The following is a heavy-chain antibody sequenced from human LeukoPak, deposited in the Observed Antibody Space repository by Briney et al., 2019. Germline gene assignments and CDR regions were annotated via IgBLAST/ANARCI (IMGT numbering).Heavy chain of an antibody. CDR2: IYYSGST. Sequence: SETLSLTCTVSGGSISSSSYYWGWIRQPPGKGLEWIGSIYYSGSTYYNPSLKSRVTISVDTSKNQFSLKLSSVTAADTAVYYCARQKRPYGSGSYYNVRGYFDYWGQGTLATVSS. V-gene: IGHV4-39*01. J-gene: IGHJ4*02. D-gene: IGHD3-10*01. CDR1: GGSISSSSYY. CDR3: ARQKRPYGSGSYYNVRGYFDY.